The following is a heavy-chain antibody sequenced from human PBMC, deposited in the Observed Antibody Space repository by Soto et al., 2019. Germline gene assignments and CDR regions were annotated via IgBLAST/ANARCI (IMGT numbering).Heavy chain of an antibody. J-gene: IGHJ6*02. V-gene: IGHV3-48*02. CDR1: GFTFSSYS. Sequence: EVQLVESGGGLVQPGGSLRLSCAASGFTFSSYSMNWVRQAPGKGLEWVSYISSSSSTIYYADSVKGRFTISRDNAKNYLYLQMNSLRDEDTAVYYGAREGDIVVVPAAMLYYYGMDVWGQGTTVTVSS. CDR2: ISSSSSTI. CDR3: AREGDIVVVPAAMLYYYGMDV. D-gene: IGHD2-2*01.